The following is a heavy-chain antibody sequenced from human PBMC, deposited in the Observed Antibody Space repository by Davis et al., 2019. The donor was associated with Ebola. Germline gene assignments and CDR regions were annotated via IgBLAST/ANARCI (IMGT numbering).Heavy chain of an antibody. CDR2: INPSGGTT. J-gene: IGHJ4*02. CDR1: GYTFSGYN. CDR3: ARDQQQLDIFDY. D-gene: IGHD6-13*01. Sequence: ASVKVSCKASGYTFSGYNIHWVRQAPGQGLEWMGIINPSGGTTTYAQKFQGRVTMTRDTSTSTVYMELSSLRSEDTAVYYCARDQQQLDIFDYWGQGTLVTVSS. V-gene: IGHV1-46*01.